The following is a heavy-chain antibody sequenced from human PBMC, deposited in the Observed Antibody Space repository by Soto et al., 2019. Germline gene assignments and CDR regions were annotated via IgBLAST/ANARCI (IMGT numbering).Heavy chain of an antibody. Sequence: SETLSLTCAVSGGSISSGGYSWSWIRQPPGKGLEWIGYIYHSGSTYYNPSLKSRVTISVDRSKNQFSLKLSSVTAADTAVYYCARGPYYDFWSGWHYGMDVWGQGPTVTVSS. CDR1: GGSISSGGYS. D-gene: IGHD3-3*01. CDR2: IYHSGST. V-gene: IGHV4-30-2*01. J-gene: IGHJ6*02. CDR3: ARGPYYDFWSGWHYGMDV.